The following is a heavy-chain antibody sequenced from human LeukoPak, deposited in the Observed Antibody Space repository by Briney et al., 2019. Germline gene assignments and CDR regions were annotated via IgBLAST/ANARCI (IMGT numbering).Heavy chain of an antibody. Sequence: SETLSLTCTVSGGSISSYYWSWIRQPPGKGLEWIGYIYTSGSTNYNPSLKSRVTISVDTSKNQFSLKLSSVTAADTAVYYCARDYTSYFDLWGRGTLVTVSS. J-gene: IGHJ2*01. CDR3: ARDYTSYFDL. V-gene: IGHV4-4*09. CDR1: GGSISSYY. CDR2: IYTSGST. D-gene: IGHD3-16*01.